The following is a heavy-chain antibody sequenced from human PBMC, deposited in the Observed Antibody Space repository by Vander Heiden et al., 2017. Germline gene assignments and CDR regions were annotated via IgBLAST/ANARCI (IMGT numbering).Heavy chain of an antibody. D-gene: IGHD6-6*01. J-gene: IGHJ5*02. CDR2: IKQDGSEK. V-gene: IGHV3-7*01. CDR3: ATFLTPSGRASSSSSPWFDP. CDR1: GFTFSSYW. Sequence: EVQLVESGGGLVQPGGSLRLSCAASGFTFSSYWMSWVRQAPGKGLEWVANIKQDGSEKYYVDSVKGRFTISRDNAKNSLYLQMNSLRAEDTAVYYCATFLTPSGRASSSSSPWFDPWGQGTLVTVSS.